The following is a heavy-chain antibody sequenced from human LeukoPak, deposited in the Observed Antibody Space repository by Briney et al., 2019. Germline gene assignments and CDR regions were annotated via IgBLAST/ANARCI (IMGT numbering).Heavy chain of an antibody. CDR1: GGSFSGYY. Sequence: PSETLSLTCAVYGGSFSGYYWSWIRQPPGKGLEWIGYVYYSGSTNYNPSLKSRVTISVDTSKNQFSLKLTSVTAADTAVYYCARTGPRQLIDYWGQGTLVTVSS. CDR3: ARTGPRQLIDY. CDR2: VYYSGST. J-gene: IGHJ4*02. D-gene: IGHD6-19*01. V-gene: IGHV4-59*01.